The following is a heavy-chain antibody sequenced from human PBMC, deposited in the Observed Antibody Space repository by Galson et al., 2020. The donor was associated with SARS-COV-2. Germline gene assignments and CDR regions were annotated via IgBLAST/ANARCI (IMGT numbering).Heavy chain of an antibody. D-gene: IGHD3-16*01. CDR3: ARDNYDANEIDY. CDR1: GGSISSSSYY. J-gene: IGHJ4*02. Sequence: SETLSIPCTVSGGSISSSSYYWGWIRQPPGKGLEWIGSIYYSGSTYYNPSLKSRVTISVDTSKNQFSLKLSSVTAADTAVYYCARDNYDANEIDYWGQGTLVTVSS. CDR2: IYYSGST. V-gene: IGHV4-39*07.